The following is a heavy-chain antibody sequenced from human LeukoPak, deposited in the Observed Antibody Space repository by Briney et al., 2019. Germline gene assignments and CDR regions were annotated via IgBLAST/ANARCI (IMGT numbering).Heavy chain of an antibody. J-gene: IGHJ4*02. Sequence: SETLSLTCAVYGGSFSGYYWSWIRQPPGKGLEWIGEINHSGSTNYNPSLKSRVTISVDTSKNQFSLKLSPVTAADTAVYYCARVPPPTGYDSSAYWGQGTLVTVSS. D-gene: IGHD3-22*01. CDR2: INHSGST. V-gene: IGHV4-34*01. CDR3: ARVPPPTGYDSSAY. CDR1: GGSFSGYY.